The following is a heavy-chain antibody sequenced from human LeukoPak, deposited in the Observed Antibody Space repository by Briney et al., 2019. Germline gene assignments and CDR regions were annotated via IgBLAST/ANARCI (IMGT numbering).Heavy chain of an antibody. CDR3: ARADHDYGDYSSFDY. V-gene: IGHV4-59*01. J-gene: IGHJ4*02. CDR2: IYHSGRT. CDR1: SGSISSYY. D-gene: IGHD4-17*01. Sequence: SETLSLTCTVSSGSISSYYWSWIRQPPGKGLEWIGYIYHSGRTNYNPSLKSRVTISVDTSKNQFSLKLSSMTAADTAVYYCARADHDYGDYSSFDYWGQGTLVTVSS.